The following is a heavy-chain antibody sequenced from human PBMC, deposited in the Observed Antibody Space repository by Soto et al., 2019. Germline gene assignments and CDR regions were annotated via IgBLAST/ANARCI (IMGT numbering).Heavy chain of an antibody. Sequence: KTSETLSLTCAVSGGSISNNNWWSWVRQSPGKGLEGIGEIHHSGSTNYNPSLKSRVTISVDKSKNQFSLNLGSVTAADTAVYYCVRGPTSGWNAWGQGTLVTVAA. CDR1: GGSISNNNW. CDR3: VRGPTSGWNA. CDR2: IHHSGST. J-gene: IGHJ5*02. V-gene: IGHV4-4*02. D-gene: IGHD6-19*01.